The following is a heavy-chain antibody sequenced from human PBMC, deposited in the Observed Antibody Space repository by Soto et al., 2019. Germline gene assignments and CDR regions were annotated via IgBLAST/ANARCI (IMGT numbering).Heavy chain of an antibody. Sequence: SETLSLTCAVYGGSFSGYYRSWIRQPPGKGLEWIGEINHSGSTNYNPSLKSRVTISVDTSKNQFSLKLSSVTAADTAVYYCARAPDFWSGYYNSPFDYWGQGTLVTVSS. V-gene: IGHV4-34*01. CDR1: GGSFSGYY. J-gene: IGHJ4*02. D-gene: IGHD3-3*01. CDR2: INHSGST. CDR3: ARAPDFWSGYYNSPFDY.